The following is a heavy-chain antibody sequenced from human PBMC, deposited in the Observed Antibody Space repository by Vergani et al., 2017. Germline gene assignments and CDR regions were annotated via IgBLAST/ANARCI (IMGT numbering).Heavy chain of an antibody. V-gene: IGHV5-51*01. CDR2: IYPSDSDT. Sequence: EVQLVQSGAEVKKPGDSLKISCKGSGYSFTSYWLAWVRQMPGKGLEWMGIIYPSDSDTTYSPSFQGQVTISADKSLSTAYLQWSSLKASDTAMYYCARADYYDTSGYQSVADYWGQGTLVTVSS. CDR3: ARADYYDTSGYQSVADY. CDR1: GYSFTSYW. J-gene: IGHJ4*02. D-gene: IGHD3-22*01.